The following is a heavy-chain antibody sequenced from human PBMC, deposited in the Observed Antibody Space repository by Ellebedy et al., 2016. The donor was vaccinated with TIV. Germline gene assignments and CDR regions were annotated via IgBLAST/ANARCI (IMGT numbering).Heavy chain of an antibody. D-gene: IGHD4-17*01. CDR1: AGSISSDY. CDR2: IYYSGST. V-gene: IGHV4-59*08. J-gene: IGHJ6*02. CDR3: ARLTVTSYYYYYGMDV. Sequence: SETLSLTCTVSAGSISSDYWSWIRQPPGKGLQWIGYIYYSGSTNYNPSLKSRVTISVDTSKNQFSLKLSSVTAADTAVYYCARLTVTSYYYYYGMDVWGQGTTVTVSS.